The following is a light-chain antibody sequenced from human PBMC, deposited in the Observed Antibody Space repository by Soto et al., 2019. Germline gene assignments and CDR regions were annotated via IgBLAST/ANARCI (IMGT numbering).Light chain of an antibody. V-gene: IGKV3-20*01. CDR3: QQYVRSPWT. CDR2: GAS. CDR1: QSVTSNY. J-gene: IGKJ1*01. Sequence: EVVLTQSPGTLSLSPVDRVTLSCRASQSVTSNYLAWYQQIPGRAPRLLIYGASTRASGIPDRFSGSGSGTDFTLTISRLEPEDFAVYFCQQYVRSPWTFGQGTKVDIK.